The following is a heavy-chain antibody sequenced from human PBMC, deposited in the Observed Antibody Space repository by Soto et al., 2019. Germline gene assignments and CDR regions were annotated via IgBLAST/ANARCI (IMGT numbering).Heavy chain of an antibody. CDR2: ISYDGSNK. Sequence: PGGSLRLSCAASGFTFSSYGMHWVRQAPGKGLEWVAVISYDGSNKYYADSVKGRFTISRDNSKNTLYLQMNSLRAEDTAVYYCARGRRASGWCWYFDYWGQGTLVTVSS. CDR1: GFTFSSYG. J-gene: IGHJ4*02. V-gene: IGHV3-30*03. D-gene: IGHD6-19*01. CDR3: ARGRRASGWCWYFDY.